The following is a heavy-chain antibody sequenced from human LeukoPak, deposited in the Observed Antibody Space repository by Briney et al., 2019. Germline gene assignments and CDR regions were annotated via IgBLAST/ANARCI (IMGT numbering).Heavy chain of an antibody. J-gene: IGHJ4*02. Sequence: GGSLRLSCAASGFTFSIYAMSWVRQAPGKGLEWVSSISSSSSYIYYADSVKGRFTISRDNAKNSLYLQMNSLRAEDTAVYYCARDFSYGDLDYWGQGTLVTVSS. CDR3: ARDFSYGDLDY. V-gene: IGHV3-21*01. D-gene: IGHD4-17*01. CDR1: GFTFSIYA. CDR2: ISSSSSYI.